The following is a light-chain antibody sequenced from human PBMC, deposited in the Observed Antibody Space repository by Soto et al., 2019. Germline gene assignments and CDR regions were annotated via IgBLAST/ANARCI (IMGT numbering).Light chain of an antibody. V-gene: IGLV2-14*01. Sequence: VLTQHASVSGSPGQSITISCTGTSSDVGGYDYVSWYQQYPGKAPKLMIYEVSNRPSGVSNRFSGSKSGNTASLTISGLQAEDEADYYCRSYTISSTYVFGTGTKVTVL. CDR1: SSDVGGYDY. CDR3: RSYTISSTYV. J-gene: IGLJ1*01. CDR2: EVS.